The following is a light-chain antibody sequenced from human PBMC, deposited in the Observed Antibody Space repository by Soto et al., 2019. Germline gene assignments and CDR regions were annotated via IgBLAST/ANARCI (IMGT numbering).Light chain of an antibody. CDR2: DAS. V-gene: IGKV3-15*01. J-gene: IGKJ3*01. Sequence: EIVMTQSPATLSVSPGERATLSCRASQSVSSNLAWYQQKPGQAPRLLIYDASTRATGIPARFSGSGSGTEFTLTISRLQSEDFAVYYCQQYNNWPFTFGPGTKVDIK. CDR1: QSVSSN. CDR3: QQYNNWPFT.